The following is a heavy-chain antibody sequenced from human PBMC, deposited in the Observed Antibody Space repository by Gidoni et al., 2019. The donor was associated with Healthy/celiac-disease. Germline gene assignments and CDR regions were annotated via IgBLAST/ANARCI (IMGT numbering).Heavy chain of an antibody. D-gene: IGHD4-17*01. CDR3: TRRAVTGN. CDR2: IRSKANSYAT. J-gene: IGHJ4*02. CDR1: GFTFSGSA. Sequence: EVQLVESGGGLVQPGGSLKLSCAASGFTFSGSAMHLVRQASGKGLEWVGRIRSKANSYATAYAASVKGRFTISRDDSKNTAYLQMNSLKTEDTAVYYCTRRAVTGNWGQGTLVTVSS. V-gene: IGHV3-73*02.